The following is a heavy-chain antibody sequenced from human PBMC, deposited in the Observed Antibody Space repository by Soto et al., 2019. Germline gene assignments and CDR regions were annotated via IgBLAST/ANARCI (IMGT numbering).Heavy chain of an antibody. CDR2: IIPIFGTA. J-gene: IGHJ4*02. Sequence: ASVKVSCKASGGTFSSYAISWVLQAPGQGLEWMGGIIPIFGTANYAQKFQGRVTITADESTSTAYMELSSLRSEDTAVYYCARGWLQLPTYQIFDYWGQGTLVTVSS. V-gene: IGHV1-69*13. CDR3: ARGWLQLPTYQIFDY. D-gene: IGHD5-12*01. CDR1: GGTFSSYA.